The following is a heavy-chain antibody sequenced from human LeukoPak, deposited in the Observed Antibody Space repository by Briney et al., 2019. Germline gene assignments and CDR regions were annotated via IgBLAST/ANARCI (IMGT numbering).Heavy chain of an antibody. CDR1: GGTFSSYA. J-gene: IGHJ6*02. Sequence: ASVKVSCKASGGTFSSYAISWVRQAPGQGLEWMGRIIPILGIANYAQKFQGRVTITADKSTSTAYMELSSLRSEDTAVYYCARDCGGDCYSHPPDYYYYGMDVWGQGTTVTVSS. CDR3: ARDCGGDCYSHPPDYYYYGMDV. V-gene: IGHV1-69*04. CDR2: IIPILGIA. D-gene: IGHD2-21*02.